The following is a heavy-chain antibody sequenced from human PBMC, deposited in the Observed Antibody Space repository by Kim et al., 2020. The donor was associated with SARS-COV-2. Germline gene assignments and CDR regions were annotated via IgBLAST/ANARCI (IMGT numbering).Heavy chain of an antibody. J-gene: IGHJ4*02. CDR3: ARGPRLATVYSSGWYNY. D-gene: IGHD6-19*01. Sequence: SETLSLTCAVYGGSFSGYYWSWIRQPPGKGLEWIGEINHSGSTNYNPSLKSRVTISVDTSKNQFSLKLSSVTAADTAVYYCARGPRLATVYSSGWYNYWGQGTLVTVSS. CDR2: INHSGST. V-gene: IGHV4-34*01. CDR1: GGSFSGYY.